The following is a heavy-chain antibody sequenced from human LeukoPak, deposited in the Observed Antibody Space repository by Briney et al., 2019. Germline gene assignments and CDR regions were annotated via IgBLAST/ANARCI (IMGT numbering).Heavy chain of an antibody. CDR2: INTDGTNT. J-gene: IGHJ4*02. V-gene: IGHV3-74*01. Sequence: GGSLRLSCVASGFTFSDYTMNWVRQAPGKGLVWVSRINTDGTNTTYADSVKGRFTMSRDNAKSRLYLQMNSLRAEDTAVYYCARGYSGTYRVDYWGQGTLVTVSS. CDR1: GFTFSDYT. D-gene: IGHD1-26*01. CDR3: ARGYSGTYRVDY.